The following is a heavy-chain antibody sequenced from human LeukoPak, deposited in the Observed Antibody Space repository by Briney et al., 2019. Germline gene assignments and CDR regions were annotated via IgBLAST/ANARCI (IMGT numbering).Heavy chain of an antibody. CDR2: ISTSSSYI. CDR1: GFTFSSYN. CDR3: ARDSGVGPCLFCSGFDI. Sequence: TGGSLRLSCAASGFTFSSYNMNWVRQAPGKGLEWVSSISTSSSYIYYADSVEGRFTISRDNAKNSLSLQINSLRAEDTAVYYCARDSGVGPCLFCSGFDIWGQGTMVTVSS. V-gene: IGHV3-21*01. J-gene: IGHJ3*02. D-gene: IGHD2-15*01.